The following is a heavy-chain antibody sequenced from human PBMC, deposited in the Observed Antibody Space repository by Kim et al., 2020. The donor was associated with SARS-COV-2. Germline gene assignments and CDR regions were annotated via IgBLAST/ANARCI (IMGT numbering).Heavy chain of an antibody. Sequence: GGSLRLSCAASGFTFSSYAMSWVRQAPGKGLEWVSVIYSGGSSTYYADSVKGRFTISRDNSKNTLYLQMNSLRAEDTAVYYCAKGDRSGWSYYFDYWGQGTLVTVSS. CDR2: IYSGGSST. CDR1: GFTFSSYA. CDR3: AKGDRSGWSYYFDY. D-gene: IGHD6-19*01. J-gene: IGHJ4*02. V-gene: IGHV3-23*03.